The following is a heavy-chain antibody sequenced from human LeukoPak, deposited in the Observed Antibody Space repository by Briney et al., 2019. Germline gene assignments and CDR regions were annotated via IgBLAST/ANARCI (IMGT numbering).Heavy chain of an antibody. CDR3: AKEGQQLDAPFDY. V-gene: IGHV3-30*18. CDR1: GFTFSSYG. J-gene: IGHJ4*02. D-gene: IGHD6-13*01. CDR2: ISYDGSNK. Sequence: GGSLRLSCAASGFTFSSYGMHWVRQAPGKGLEWVAVISYDGSNKYYADSVKGRFTIPRDNSKNTLYLQMNSLRAEDTAVYYCAKEGQQLDAPFDYWGQGTLVTVSS.